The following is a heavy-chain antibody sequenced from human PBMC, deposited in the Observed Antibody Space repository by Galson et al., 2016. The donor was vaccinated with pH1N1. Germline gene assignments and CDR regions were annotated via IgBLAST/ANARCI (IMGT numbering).Heavy chain of an antibody. D-gene: IGHD4-17*01. CDR2: IYLGGSLI. J-gene: IGHJ3*02. CDR3: ARQNDYGDYRGDAFDI. Sequence: QSGAEVKKPGESLKISCKGSGHTFTSSWIGWVRQMPGKGLEWMGIIYLGGSLIRYRPSFQGQVTISADKSVNIVYLEWGSLKASDTAMYYCARQNDYGDYRGDAFDIWGQGTMVTASS. V-gene: IGHV5-51*01. CDR1: GHTFTSSW.